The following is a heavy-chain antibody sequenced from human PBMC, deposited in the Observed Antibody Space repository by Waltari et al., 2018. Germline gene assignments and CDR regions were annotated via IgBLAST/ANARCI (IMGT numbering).Heavy chain of an antibody. Sequence: QVQLVQSGAEVKKHGPSVKVSCKASGGNFSSYAINWVRQAPGQGLEWMGGIISFLDMANYAQNFQDRDKITADDSTSTAYRYLSSLRSVDTAVCYCAVVTTFATIGEWKYWGQGTLVTVSS. CDR1: GGNFSSYA. D-gene: IGHD5-12*01. CDR2: IISFLDMA. V-gene: IGHV1-69*04. CDR3: AVVTTFATIGEWKY. J-gene: IGHJ4*01.